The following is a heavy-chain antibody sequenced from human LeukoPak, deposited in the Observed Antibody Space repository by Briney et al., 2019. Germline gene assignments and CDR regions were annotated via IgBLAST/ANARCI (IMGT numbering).Heavy chain of an antibody. V-gene: IGHV3-15*01. Sequence: PGGSLRLSCAASGFTFSNAWMSWVRQAPGKGLEWVGRIKSKTDGGTTDYTTPVKGRFTISRDDSKNTVYLQMNSLKPEDTAAYYCTTYYFGSGNYGLIRYWGQGTLVTISS. CDR1: GFTFSNAW. D-gene: IGHD3-10*01. CDR3: TTYYFGSGNYGLIRY. J-gene: IGHJ4*02. CDR2: IKSKTDGGTT.